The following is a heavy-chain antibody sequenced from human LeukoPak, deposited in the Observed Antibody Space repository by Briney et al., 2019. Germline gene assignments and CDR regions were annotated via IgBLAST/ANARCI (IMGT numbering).Heavy chain of an antibody. CDR2: IYNSGRP. CDR3: ARDRSDAHPGRMYV. Sequence: PLETLSLPCALSGGSPCSSNRWGWARQPPGKGLEWIGEIYNSGRPNYNPSLKSRFTISVDKSKKQFSLKLSSVTAAYTAVYYCARDRSDAHPGRMYVWGQGTTVTVSS. D-gene: IGHD3-16*02. CDR1: GGSPCSSNR. J-gene: IGHJ6*02. V-gene: IGHV4-4*03.